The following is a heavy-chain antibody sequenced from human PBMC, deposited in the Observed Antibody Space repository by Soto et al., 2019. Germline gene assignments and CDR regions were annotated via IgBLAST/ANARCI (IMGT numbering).Heavy chain of an antibody. CDR2: ISSSSSYL. V-gene: IGHV3-21*01. CDR3: ARERETNYDFWSGYYHDAFDI. D-gene: IGHD3-3*01. CDR1: GFTFSSYS. J-gene: IGHJ3*02. Sequence: EVQLVESGGGLVKPGGSLRLSCAASGFTFSSYSMNWVRQAPGKGLEWVSSISSSSSYLYYADSVKGRFTISRHNAQNSLYLQMNSLRAEDTAVYYCARERETNYDFWSGYYHDAFDIWGQGTMVTVSS.